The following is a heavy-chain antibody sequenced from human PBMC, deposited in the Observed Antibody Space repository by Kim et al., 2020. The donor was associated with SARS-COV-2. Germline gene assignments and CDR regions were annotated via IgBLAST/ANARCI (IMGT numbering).Heavy chain of an antibody. J-gene: IGHJ6*02. CDR2: IYYSGCT. D-gene: IGHD4-4*01. CDR3: ARANSNFHNYWGYCYGMDV. V-gene: IGHV4-31*03. CDR1: GGSISSGGYY. Sequence: SETLSLTCTVSGGSISSGGYYWSWIRQHPGKGLEWIGYIYYSGCTYYNPSLKSRVTISVDTSKNQFSLKLSSVTAADTAVYYCARANSNFHNYWGYCYGMDVWGQGTTVTVSS.